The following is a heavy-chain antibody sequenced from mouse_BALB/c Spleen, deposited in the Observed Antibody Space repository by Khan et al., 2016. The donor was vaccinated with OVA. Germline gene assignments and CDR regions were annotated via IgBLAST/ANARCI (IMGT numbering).Heavy chain of an antibody. Sequence: QMQLEESGAELAKPGASVKMSCKASGYTFTTYWMHWVKQRLGQGLEWIGYINPTSGYTDYNQKFKDKATLTADKSSSTAYMQLSSLTSDDSAVYYCARDRIDYWGQGTTLTVSS. CDR2: INPTSGYT. V-gene: IGHV1-7*01. CDR3: ARDRIDY. J-gene: IGHJ2*01. CDR1: GYTFTTYW.